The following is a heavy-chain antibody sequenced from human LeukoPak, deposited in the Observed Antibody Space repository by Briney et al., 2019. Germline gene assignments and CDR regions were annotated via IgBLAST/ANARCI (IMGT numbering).Heavy chain of an antibody. CDR2: IYYSGST. D-gene: IGHD1-26*01. CDR1: GGSISSSSYY. CDR3: ARRIGGGSYQTDY. J-gene: IGHJ4*02. V-gene: IGHV4-39*01. Sequence: SETLSLTCTVSGGSISSSSYYWGWIRQPPGKGLEWIGSIYYSGSTYYNPSLKSRVTISVDTSKNQFSLKLSSVTAADTAVYYCARRIGGGSYQTDYWGQGTLVTVSS.